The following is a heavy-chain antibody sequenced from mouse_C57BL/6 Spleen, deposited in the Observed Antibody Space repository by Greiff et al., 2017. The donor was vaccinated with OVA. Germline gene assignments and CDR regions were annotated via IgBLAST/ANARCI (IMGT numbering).Heavy chain of an antibody. CDR2: IYPGSGST. Sequence: QVQLQQPGAELVKPGASVKMSCKASGYTFTSYWITWVKQRPGQGLEWIGDIYPGSGSTNYNAKFKSKATLTVDTSSSTAYMQLSSLTSEDSAVYYCARWSISYGSSYGYWGQGTTLTVSS. D-gene: IGHD1-1*01. CDR1: GYTFTSYW. V-gene: IGHV1-55*01. CDR3: ARWSISYGSSYGY. J-gene: IGHJ2*01.